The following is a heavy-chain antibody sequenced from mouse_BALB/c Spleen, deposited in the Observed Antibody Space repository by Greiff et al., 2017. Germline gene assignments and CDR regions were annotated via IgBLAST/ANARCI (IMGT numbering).Heavy chain of an antibody. CDR3: ARAHYGSSYWYFDV. CDR1: GFTFTDYY. V-gene: IGHV7-3*02. Sequence: EVKLMESGGGLVQPGGSLRLSCATSGFTFTDYYMSWVRQPPGKALEWLGFIRSKANGYTTEYSASVKGRFTISRDNSQSILYLQMNTLRAEDSATYYCARAHYGSSYWYFDVWGAGTTVTVSS. D-gene: IGHD1-1*01. CDR2: IRSKANGYTT. J-gene: IGHJ1*01.